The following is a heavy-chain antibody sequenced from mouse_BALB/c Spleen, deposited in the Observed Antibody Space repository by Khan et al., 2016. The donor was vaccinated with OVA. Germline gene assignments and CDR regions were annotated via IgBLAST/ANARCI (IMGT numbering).Heavy chain of an antibody. V-gene: IGHV5-6*01. CDR1: GFTFSTYG. CDR3: ASHLTGSFAY. CDR2: INSGGYYT. Sequence: EVELVESGGDLMKPGGSLKLSCAASGFTFSTYGMSWVRQTPDKRLEWVATINSGGYYTYYPDSVQGRFTISRNNAKNTLYLQMSSLKSEDTAMYDCASHLTGSFAYWGQGTLVTVSA. D-gene: IGHD4-1*01. J-gene: IGHJ3*01.